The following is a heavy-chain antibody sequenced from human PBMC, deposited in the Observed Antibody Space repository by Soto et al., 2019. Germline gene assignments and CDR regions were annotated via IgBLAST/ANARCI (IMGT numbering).Heavy chain of an antibody. D-gene: IGHD1-1*01. V-gene: IGHV4-59*01. CDR1: GCSMSRYY. J-gene: IGHJ5*02. Sequence: LTCTVSGCSMSRYYWTWIRQPPGKGLEWIGNIHYTGSTNYNPSLKSRVTILLGTSTSQFSLKVSSVTAADTAVYYCARDLTISSTDGPLDPWGHGTLVTVS. CDR3: ARDLTISSTDGPLDP. CDR2: IHYTGST.